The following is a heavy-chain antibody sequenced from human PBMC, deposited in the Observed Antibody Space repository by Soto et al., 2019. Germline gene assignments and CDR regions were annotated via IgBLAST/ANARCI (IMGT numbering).Heavy chain of an antibody. CDR1: GFTLSRYS. Sequence: EVQLVESGGGLVQPGGSLRVSCAASGFTLSRYSMNWVRQAPGKGLEWLSYIDSSSATIYYADSVKGRFIISRDNAKNSLYLQMNSLRAEDTAVYYCARGGVATIFGDSWGQGTLVTVSS. CDR3: ARGGVATIFGDS. J-gene: IGHJ4*02. D-gene: IGHD5-12*01. CDR2: IDSSSATI. V-gene: IGHV3-48*01.